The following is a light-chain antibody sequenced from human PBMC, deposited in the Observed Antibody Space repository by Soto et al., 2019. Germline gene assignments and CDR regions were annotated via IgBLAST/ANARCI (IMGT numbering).Light chain of an antibody. CDR1: QSVSSD. CDR3: QQYNSWPPIT. V-gene: IGKV3-15*01. Sequence: EIVMTQSPATLSVSPCDRATLSCRASQSVSSDLAWYQQKPGQAPRLLMFGAAIRATGIPARFSGSGSGTEFTLTISSLQSEDFAVYYCQQYNSWPPITFGQGTRLEIK. J-gene: IGKJ5*01. CDR2: GAA.